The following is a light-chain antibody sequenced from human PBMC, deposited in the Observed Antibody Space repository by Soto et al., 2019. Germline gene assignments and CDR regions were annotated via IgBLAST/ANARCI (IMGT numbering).Light chain of an antibody. CDR3: QQYNNWPPIT. J-gene: IGKJ5*01. Sequence: EIVLMQSPGTLSLSPGERATLSCRASQTLRRTYIAWYQQKPGQAPRLLIHDVSDRATGIPARFSGSGSGTEFTLTISSLQSEDFAVYYCQQYNNWPPITFGQGTRLEN. CDR1: QTLRRT. CDR2: DVS. V-gene: IGKV3D-15*01.